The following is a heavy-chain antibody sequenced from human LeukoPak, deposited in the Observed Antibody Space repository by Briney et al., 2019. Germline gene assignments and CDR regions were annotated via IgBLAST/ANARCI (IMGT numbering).Heavy chain of an antibody. CDR2: IYYSGST. V-gene: IGHV4-59*01. CDR3: ARVTTIFGVVIKGVDY. J-gene: IGHJ4*02. D-gene: IGHD3-3*01. Sequence: SETLSLTCTVSGCSISSYYWSWIRQPPGKGLEWIGYIYYSGSTNYNPSLKSRVTISVDTSKNQFSLKLSSVTAADTAVYYCARVTTIFGVVIKGVDYWGQGTLVTVSS. CDR1: GCSISSYY.